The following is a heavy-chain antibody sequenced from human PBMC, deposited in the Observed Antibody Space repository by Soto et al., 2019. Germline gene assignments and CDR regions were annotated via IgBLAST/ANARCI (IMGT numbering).Heavy chain of an antibody. D-gene: IGHD5-18*01. CDR3: AKDINSARDGYHYGAGY. J-gene: IGHJ4*02. Sequence: QVHLVESGGGVVQPGRSLRLSCAASGFTFSTYGIHWVRQAPGEGLEWVAIISYDGSDKWYVDSVKGRFTVSRDNSKNTLYLQMNSLRPEDTAIYYCAKDINSARDGYHYGAGYWGQGTLVTVSS. CDR1: GFTFSTYG. V-gene: IGHV3-30*18. CDR2: ISYDGSDK.